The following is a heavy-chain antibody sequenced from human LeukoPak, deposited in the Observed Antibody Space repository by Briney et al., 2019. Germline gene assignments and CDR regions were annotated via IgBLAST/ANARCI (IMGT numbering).Heavy chain of an antibody. CDR3: ARPVGRGAFDI. V-gene: IGHV4-39*01. J-gene: IGHJ3*02. D-gene: IGHD1-26*01. CDR2: IYYSGST. CDR1: GASISSSTYY. Sequence: PSETLSLTCTVSGASISSSTYYWDWIRQSPGKGLEWIGSIYYSGSTYYNPSLKSRVTISVDTSKNQFSLKLTSVTAADTAVYYCARPVGRGAFDIWAKGQWSSSLQ.